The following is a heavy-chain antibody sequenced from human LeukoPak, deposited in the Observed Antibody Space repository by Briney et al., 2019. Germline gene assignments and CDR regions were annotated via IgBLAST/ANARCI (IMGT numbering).Heavy chain of an antibody. CDR1: GYTFTSYD. Sequence: GASVKVSCKASGYTFTSYDINWVRQATGQGLEWMGWMNPNSGNTGYAQKLQGRVTMTTDTSTSTAYMELRSLRSDDTAVYYCARDDVVVVAALFDYWGQGTLVTVSS. CDR2: MNPNSGNT. V-gene: IGHV1-8*01. D-gene: IGHD2-15*01. CDR3: ARDDVVVVAALFDY. J-gene: IGHJ4*02.